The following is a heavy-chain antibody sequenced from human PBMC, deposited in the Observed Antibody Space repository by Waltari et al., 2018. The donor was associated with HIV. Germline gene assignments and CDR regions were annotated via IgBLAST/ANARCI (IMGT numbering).Heavy chain of an antibody. Sequence: QVQLQESGPGLVKPSQTLSLTCTVSGGSISSGSYYWSWIRQPAGKGLEWIGRIYTRGSTNYNPSLKSRVTISVDTSKNQFSLKLSSVTAADTAVYYCARRGIQRWFYAFDIWGQGTMVTVSS. CDR1: GGSISSGSYY. CDR2: IYTRGST. J-gene: IGHJ3*02. V-gene: IGHV4-61*02. CDR3: ARRGIQRWFYAFDI. D-gene: IGHD5-18*01.